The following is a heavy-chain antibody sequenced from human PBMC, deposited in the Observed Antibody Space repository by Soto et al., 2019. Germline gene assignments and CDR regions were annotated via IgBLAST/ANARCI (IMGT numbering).Heavy chain of an antibody. V-gene: IGHV4-59*01. D-gene: IGHD3-22*01. J-gene: IGHJ4*02. CDR3: ALRSMAVVPEY. Sequence: QVQLQESGPGLVKPSETLSLTCAVAGDSISSYYCMWIRQPPGKGLESIGYLYYGRRANYNPSLKRRVTLSVDTATNQCSRTLSSMTAADPAVYYCALRSMAVVPEYWGQGTLVTVSS. CDR1: GDSISSYY. CDR2: LYYGRRA.